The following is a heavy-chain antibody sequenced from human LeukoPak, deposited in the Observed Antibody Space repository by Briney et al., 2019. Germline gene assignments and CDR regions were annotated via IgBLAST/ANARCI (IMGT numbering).Heavy chain of an antibody. CDR3: ARHYDSYYYSYYMDV. J-gene: IGHJ6*03. Sequence: SETLSLTCAVYGGSFSGYYWGWVRQPPGKGLEWIATIYYSGSTYYNPSLKSRVTISVDTSKNQFSLKLSSVTAADTAVYYCARHYDSYYYSYYMDVWGKGTTVTVSS. V-gene: IGHV4-39*01. CDR2: IYYSGST. CDR1: GGSFSGYY. D-gene: IGHD3-3*01.